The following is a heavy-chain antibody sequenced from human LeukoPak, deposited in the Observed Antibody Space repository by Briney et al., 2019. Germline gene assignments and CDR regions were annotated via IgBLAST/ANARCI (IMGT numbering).Heavy chain of an antibody. D-gene: IGHD2-15*01. Sequence: AGGSLRLSCAASGFTFSSYGMHWVRQAPGKGLEWVAVISYDESNKYYADSVKGRFTISRDNSKNTLYLQMNSLRAEDTAVYYCAKSFGYCSGGSCYHHFDYWGQGTLVTVSS. CDR2: ISYDESNK. CDR1: GFTFSSYG. CDR3: AKSFGYCSGGSCYHHFDY. J-gene: IGHJ4*02. V-gene: IGHV3-30*18.